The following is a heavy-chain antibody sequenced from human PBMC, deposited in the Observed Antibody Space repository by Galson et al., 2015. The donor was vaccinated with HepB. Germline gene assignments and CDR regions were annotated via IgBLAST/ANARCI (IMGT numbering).Heavy chain of an antibody. CDR2: IYPGDSDT. D-gene: IGHD2-21*02. V-gene: IGHV5-51*01. CDR3: ARSIRNSSGAHIVVVTAPQDAFDI. CDR1: GYSFTNYW. J-gene: IGHJ3*02. Sequence: QSGAEVKKPGESLKISCKGSGYSFTNYWIGWVRQMPGKGLEWMGIIYPGDSDTRYSPSFQGQVTISADKSISTAYLQWSSLKASDTAMYYCARSIRNSSGAHIVVVTAPQDAFDIWGQGTMVTVSS.